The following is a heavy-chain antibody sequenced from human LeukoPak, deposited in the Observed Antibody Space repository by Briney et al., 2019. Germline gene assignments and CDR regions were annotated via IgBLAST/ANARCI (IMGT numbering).Heavy chain of an antibody. CDR1: GFTFSSYS. J-gene: IGHJ6*03. D-gene: IGHD1-26*01. CDR3: AREVGGFRNYYYYYMDV. CDR2: ISSSSSYI. V-gene: IGHV3-21*01. Sequence: GGSLRLSCAASGFTFSSYSMNWVRQAPGKGPEWVSSISSSSSYIYYADSVKGRFTISRDNAKNSLYVQMNSLRAEDTAVYYCAREVGGFRNYYYYYMDVWGKGTTVTVSS.